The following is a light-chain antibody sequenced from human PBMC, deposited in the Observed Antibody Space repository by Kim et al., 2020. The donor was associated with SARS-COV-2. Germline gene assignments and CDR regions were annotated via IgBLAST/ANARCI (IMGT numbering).Light chain of an antibody. CDR2: SAS. CDR1: QTICSW. CDR3: QQYSTLWT. V-gene: IGKV1-5*03. Sequence: SSSVGARVTITCPAGQTICSWLAWYQQKPWKAPKVLMYSASSFESGVPSRFSGSGSGTEFTLTISSLQPDDFATYYCQQYSTLWTFGQGTKVDIK. J-gene: IGKJ1*01.